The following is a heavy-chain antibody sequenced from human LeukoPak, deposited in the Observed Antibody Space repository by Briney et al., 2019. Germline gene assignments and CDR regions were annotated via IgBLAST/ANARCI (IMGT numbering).Heavy chain of an antibody. CDR1: GGXXSGYY. CDR2: INHSGST. J-gene: IGHJ4*02. V-gene: IGHV4-34*01. Sequence: SLXXXXYGGXXSGYYWGWIRQPPGKGLEWIGEINHSGSTNYNPSLKSRVTISVDTSKNQFSLKLSSVTAADTAVYYCARGPNPNYWGQGTLVTVSS. CDR3: ARGPNPNY.